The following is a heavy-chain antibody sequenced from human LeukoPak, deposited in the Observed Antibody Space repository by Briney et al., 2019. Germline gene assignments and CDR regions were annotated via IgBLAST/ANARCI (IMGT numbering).Heavy chain of an antibody. Sequence: GGSLRLSCAASRFIFSDAWMTWVRQAPGKGLEWVANINQDGHAQYYVQSVRGRFTISRDNAKSSLYLQMNSLSVEDTGVYYCARNSYGSGSHDHWGQGTLVTVSS. CDR2: INQDGHAQ. CDR1: RFIFSDAW. V-gene: IGHV3-7*01. CDR3: ARNSYGSGSHDH. J-gene: IGHJ5*02. D-gene: IGHD3-10*01.